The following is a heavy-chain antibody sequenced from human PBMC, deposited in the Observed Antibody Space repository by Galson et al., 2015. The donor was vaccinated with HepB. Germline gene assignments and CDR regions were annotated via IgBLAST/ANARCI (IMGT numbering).Heavy chain of an antibody. CDR2: MNQDGSAR. CDR1: GFTFRDHY. J-gene: IGHJ4*02. Sequence: SLRLSCAASGFTFRDHYMTWVRQAPGKGLEWVAVMNQDGSARHYVDSVKGRFTISRDNAKNSLYLQMNSLRAEDTAVYFCARGRGFLIVYWGQGTLVSVSS. CDR3: ARGRGFLIVY. D-gene: IGHD3-3*01. V-gene: IGHV3-7*03.